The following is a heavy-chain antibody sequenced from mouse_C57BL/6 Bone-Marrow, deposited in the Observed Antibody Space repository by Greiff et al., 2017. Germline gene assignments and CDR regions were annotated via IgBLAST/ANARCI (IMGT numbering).Heavy chain of an antibody. D-gene: IGHD1-1*01. CDR2: ISDGGSYT. J-gene: IGHJ1*03. V-gene: IGHV5-4*01. CDR3: ARGYYGSSYAYFDV. CDR1: GFTFSSYA. Sequence: EVQVVESGGGLVKPGGSLKLSCAASGFTFSSYAMSWVRQTPEKRLEWVATISDGGSYTYYPDNVKGRFTISRDNAKNNLYLQMSHLKSEDTAMYYCARGYYGSSYAYFDVWGTGTTVTVSS.